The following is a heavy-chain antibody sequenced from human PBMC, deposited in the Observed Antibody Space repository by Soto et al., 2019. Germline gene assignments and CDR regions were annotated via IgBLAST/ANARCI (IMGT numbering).Heavy chain of an antibody. CDR2: IYTSGST. D-gene: IGHD1-26*01. CDR3: ARDSYSGSYSFDY. Sequence: SETLSLTCTVSGGSISRYYWSWIRQPAGKGLEWIGCIYTSGSTNYNPSLKSRVTMSVDTSKNQFSLKLSFVTAADTAVYYCARDSYSGSYSFDYWGQGTLVTVSS. J-gene: IGHJ4*02. V-gene: IGHV4-4*07. CDR1: GGSISRYY.